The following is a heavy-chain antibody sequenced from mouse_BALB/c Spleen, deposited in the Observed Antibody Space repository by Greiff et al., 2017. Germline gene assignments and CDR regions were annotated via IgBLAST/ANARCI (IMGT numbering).Heavy chain of an antibody. CDR1: GFTFSSYA. V-gene: IGHV5-9-3*01. CDR2: ISSGGSYT. CDR3: ARQYYGSYFDY. J-gene: IGHJ2*01. Sequence: EVKLVESGGGLVKPGGSLKLSCAASGFTFSSYAMSWVRQTPEKRLEWVATISSGGSYTYYPDSVKGRFTISRDNAKNTLYLQMSSLRSEDTAMYYCARQYYGSYFDYWGQGTTVTVSS. D-gene: IGHD1-1*01.